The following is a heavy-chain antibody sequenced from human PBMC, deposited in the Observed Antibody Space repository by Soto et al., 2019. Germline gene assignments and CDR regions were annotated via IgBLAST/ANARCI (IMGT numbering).Heavy chain of an antibody. V-gene: IGHV3-21*06. D-gene: IGHD3-22*01. J-gene: IGHJ4*02. CDR2: ISGIRDYI. Sequence: EVQLVESGGGPVRPGGSLKLSCAASGFNFITYSLSWVRQAPGKGLEWVSSISGIRDYIRYADSVKGRFTISRDNAKTSLYLQMNSLTAEDTAVYYCAREGVHNYNEYYFDYWGQGTLVTVSS. CDR1: GFNFITYS. CDR3: AREGVHNYNEYYFDY.